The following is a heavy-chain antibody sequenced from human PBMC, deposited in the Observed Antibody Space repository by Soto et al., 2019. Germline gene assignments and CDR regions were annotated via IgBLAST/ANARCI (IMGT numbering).Heavy chain of an antibody. J-gene: IGHJ4*02. V-gene: IGHV3-7*01. Sequence: GCLTLSRAACVSRFNTYCMAWARPAPGKGLEWVANIKQDGSEKYYVDSVRGRFTISRDNAKNSLYLQMSSLRVEDTVVYYCARLSISSSGLSDYWCKGKMVTVSS. CDR1: VSRFNTYC. D-gene: IGHD6-6*01. CDR3: ARLSISSSGLSDY. CDR2: IKQDGSEK.